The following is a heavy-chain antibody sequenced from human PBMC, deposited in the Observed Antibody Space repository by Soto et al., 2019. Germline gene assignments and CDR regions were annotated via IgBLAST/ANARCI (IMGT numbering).Heavy chain of an antibody. J-gene: IGHJ4*02. CDR3: ARQPTVTTLSPTDY. D-gene: IGHD4-17*01. CDR2: IYPGDSDT. Sequence: GESLKSSCISSGYGFTSYWIGCVRQMPGKGLEWMGIIYPGDSDTRYSPSFQGQVTISADKSISTAYLQWSSLKASDTAMYYCARQPTVTTLSPTDYWGQGTLVTVSS. CDR1: GYGFTSYW. V-gene: IGHV5-51*01.